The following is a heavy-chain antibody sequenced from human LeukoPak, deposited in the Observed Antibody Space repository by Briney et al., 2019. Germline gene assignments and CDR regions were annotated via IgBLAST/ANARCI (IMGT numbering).Heavy chain of an antibody. CDR3: ARDGSRNYYDSSGYYHWFDP. D-gene: IGHD3-22*01. V-gene: IGHV4-39*07. CDR1: GGSISSSSYY. CDR2: IYYSGST. Sequence: SETLSLTCTVSGGSISSSSYYWGWIRQPPGKGLEWIGSIYYSGSTYYNPSLKSRVTISVDTSKNEFSLKLSSVTAADTAVYYCARDGSRNYYDSSGYYHWFDPWDQGTLVTVSS. J-gene: IGHJ5*02.